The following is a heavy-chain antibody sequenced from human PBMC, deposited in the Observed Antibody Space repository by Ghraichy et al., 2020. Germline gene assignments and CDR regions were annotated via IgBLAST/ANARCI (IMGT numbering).Heavy chain of an antibody. Sequence: GGSLRLSCAASGFTFSSYGMHWVRQAPGKGLEWVAVIWYDGSNKYYADSVKGRFTISRDNSKNTLYLQMNSLRAEDTAVYYCASGIRVSRNNGDYYVDYGMDVWGQGTTVTVSS. J-gene: IGHJ6*02. V-gene: IGHV3-33*01. D-gene: IGHD4-17*01. CDR1: GFTFSSYG. CDR2: IWYDGSNK. CDR3: ASGIRVSRNNGDYYVDYGMDV.